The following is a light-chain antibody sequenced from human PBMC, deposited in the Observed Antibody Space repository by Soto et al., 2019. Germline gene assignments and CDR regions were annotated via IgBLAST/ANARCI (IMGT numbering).Light chain of an antibody. J-gene: IGKJ5*01. CDR3: QQLHDFPIT. CDR2: AAS. Sequence: ILLTQSPSALSASLVDRVTITCGASQGIDSSFDWYQQKPGKAPKLLIYAASSLQSAVRSRFSGSGSGTDFTLTISSLQPEAFATYYCQQLHDFPITFGQGTRLEIK. CDR1: QGIDSS. V-gene: IGKV1-9*01.